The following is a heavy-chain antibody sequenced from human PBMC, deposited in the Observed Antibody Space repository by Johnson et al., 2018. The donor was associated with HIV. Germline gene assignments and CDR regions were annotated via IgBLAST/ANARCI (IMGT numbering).Heavy chain of an antibody. CDR2: ISYDGSNK. Sequence: QVQLVESGGGVVQTGRSLRLSCAASGFIFSGYAMHWVRQAPGEGLEWVAVISYDGSNKYYADSVKGRFTISRDNSKNTLYLQMNSLRAEDTAVYYCARGHRTHYDYVWGSEEDTGRVGGFDIWGQGTMVTVSS. D-gene: IGHD3-16*01. CDR1: GFIFSGYA. V-gene: IGHV3-30-3*01. CDR3: ARGHRTHYDYVWGSEEDTGRVGGFDI. J-gene: IGHJ3*02.